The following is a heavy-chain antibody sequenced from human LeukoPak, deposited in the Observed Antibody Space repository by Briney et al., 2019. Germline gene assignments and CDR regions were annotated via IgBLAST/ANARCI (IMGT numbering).Heavy chain of an antibody. CDR1: GFTFSSYW. Sequence: PGGSLRLFCAASGFTFSSYWMHWVRQAPGKGLVWVSRINSDGSSTSYADSVKGRFTISRDNAKNTLYLQMNSLRAEDTAVYYCAKDPGGNWNDPDYWGQGTLVTVSS. CDR3: AKDPGGNWNDPDY. D-gene: IGHD1-1*01. V-gene: IGHV3-74*01. J-gene: IGHJ4*02. CDR2: INSDGSST.